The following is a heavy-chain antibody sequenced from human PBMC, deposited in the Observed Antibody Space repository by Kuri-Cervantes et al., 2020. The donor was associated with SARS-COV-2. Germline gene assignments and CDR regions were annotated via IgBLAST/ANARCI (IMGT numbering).Heavy chain of an antibody. CDR3: VRNMYYDFWSAYGD. CDR1: GYTLKTYG. D-gene: IGHD3-3*01. Sequence: ASVKVSCKASGYTLKTYGLSWVRQAPGQGLEWMGWISAYNDNTNYAQNLQGRVTMTTDTSTSTAYMELRSLTSDDTAVYYCVRNMYYDFWSAYGDWGQETLVTVSS. V-gene: IGHV1-18*01. CDR2: ISAYNDNT. J-gene: IGHJ4*02.